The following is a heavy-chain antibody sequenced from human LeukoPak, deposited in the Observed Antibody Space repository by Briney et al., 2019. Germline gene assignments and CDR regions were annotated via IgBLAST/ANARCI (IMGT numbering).Heavy chain of an antibody. CDR2: ISAYNGNT. CDR3: ARVRDQLLLDAFDI. J-gene: IGHJ3*02. V-gene: IGHV1-18*01. D-gene: IGHD2-2*01. Sequence: ASVKVSCKASGYTFTSYAMHWVRQAPGQRLEWMGWISAYNGNTNYAQKLQGRVTMTTDTSTSTAYMELRSLRSDDTAVYYCARVRDQLLLDAFDIWGQGTMVTVSS. CDR1: GYTFTSYA.